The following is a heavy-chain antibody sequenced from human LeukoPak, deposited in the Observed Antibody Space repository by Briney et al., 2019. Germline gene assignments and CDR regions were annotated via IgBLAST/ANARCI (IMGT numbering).Heavy chain of an antibody. CDR3: VSPRGFGYGYFDY. Sequence: SETLSLTCTVSGGSISSSSAYWGWIRQPPGKGLEWIGSIYYSKNTYYNPSLKSRVTISADTSKNQFPLTLGSVSATDTAVYYCVSPRGFGYGYFDYWGQGTLVTVSS. J-gene: IGHJ4*02. CDR1: GGSISSSSAY. D-gene: IGHD5-18*01. CDR2: IYYSKNT. V-gene: IGHV4-39*01.